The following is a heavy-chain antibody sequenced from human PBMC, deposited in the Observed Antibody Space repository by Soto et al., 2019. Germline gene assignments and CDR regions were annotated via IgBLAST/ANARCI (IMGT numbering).Heavy chain of an antibody. Sequence: ASVTVSGNASGYTFTSYSMRWVLQAPGQRREWMVWINGCNGNAKYSQKFQGRGTITTDKSASTAYMELSSLRSEDTAVYYCANDFWRALGSYYYYGMDVWGQGTTVTVSS. CDR2: INGCNGNA. CDR1: GYTFTSYS. CDR3: ANDFWRALGSYYYYGMDV. D-gene: IGHD3-3*01. J-gene: IGHJ6*02. V-gene: IGHV1-3*01.